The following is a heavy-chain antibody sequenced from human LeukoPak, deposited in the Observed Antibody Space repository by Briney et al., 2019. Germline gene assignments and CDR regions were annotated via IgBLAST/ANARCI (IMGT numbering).Heavy chain of an antibody. CDR3: ARGGIPTGPYYYFYYMDV. Sequence: TGGSLRLSCAASGFTFSRNVMHWVRQAPGKGLEWVALISYDGNNKFYADSVKGRFTISRDNSRNTLYLEMNSLRREDAAVYSCARGGIPTGPYYYFYYMDVWGKGTAVTVSS. J-gene: IGHJ6*03. CDR2: ISYDGNNK. D-gene: IGHD3-10*01. CDR1: GFTFSRNV. V-gene: IGHV3-30*01.